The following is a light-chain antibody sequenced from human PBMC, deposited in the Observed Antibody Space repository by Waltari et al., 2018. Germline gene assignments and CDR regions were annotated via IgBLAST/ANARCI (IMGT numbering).Light chain of an antibody. Sequence: QSALTQPASVSGSPGQSITISCTGTSSDVGSYNLVSWYQQHPGKAPKRNVYEVSTRPSGVSNRFSGSKSGNTASLTISGLQAEDEADYYCCSYAGSSTWVFGGGTKLTVL. CDR3: CSYAGSSTWV. V-gene: IGLV2-23*02. CDR1: SSDVGSYNL. CDR2: EVS. J-gene: IGLJ3*02.